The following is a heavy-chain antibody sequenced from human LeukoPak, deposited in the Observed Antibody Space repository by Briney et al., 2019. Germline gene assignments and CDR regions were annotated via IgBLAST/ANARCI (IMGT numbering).Heavy chain of an antibody. D-gene: IGHD6-19*01. CDR3: ATTAGLAAFDI. CDR2: FDPEDGET. J-gene: IGHJ3*02. V-gene: IGHV1-24*01. Sequence: GASVKVSCKVSGYTLTELSMHWVRQAPGKGLEWMGGFDPEDGETIYAQKFQGRVTVTEDTSTDTAYMELSSLRSEDTAVYYCATTAGLAAFDIWGQGTMVTVSS. CDR1: GYTLTELS.